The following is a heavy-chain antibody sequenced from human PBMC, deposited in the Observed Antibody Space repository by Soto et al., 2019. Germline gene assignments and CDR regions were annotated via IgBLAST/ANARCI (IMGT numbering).Heavy chain of an antibody. CDR2: ISAYNGNT. CDR3: ARPYDSSGYYYVEYAFDI. D-gene: IGHD3-22*01. V-gene: IGHV1-18*01. J-gene: IGHJ3*02. CDR1: GYTFSRYG. Sequence: QVQLVQSGGEVKKPGASVKVSCKASGYTFSRYGISWVRQAPGQGLEWMGWISAYNGNTKYAQKVQGRVTMTTDTAASTAYMELRSLRSDDTAMYYCARPYDSSGYYYVEYAFDIWGQGTMVTVSS.